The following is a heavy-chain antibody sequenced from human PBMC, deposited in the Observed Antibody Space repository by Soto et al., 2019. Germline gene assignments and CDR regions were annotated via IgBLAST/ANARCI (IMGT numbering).Heavy chain of an antibody. V-gene: IGHV3-23*01. CDR3: AKDSLGDYYYYGMDV. D-gene: IGHD2-15*01. CDR1: GFSFSRFA. CDR2: IGDSGGTT. J-gene: IGHJ6*02. Sequence: EVQLLESGGGLVQPGGSLRLSCAASGFSFSRFAMSWVRQAPGKGLEWVSGIGDSGGTTYYAESVKGRFTISRDNSKNTLFLQMNSLRAEDTAVYYCAKDSLGDYYYYGMDVWGQGDTVTVSS.